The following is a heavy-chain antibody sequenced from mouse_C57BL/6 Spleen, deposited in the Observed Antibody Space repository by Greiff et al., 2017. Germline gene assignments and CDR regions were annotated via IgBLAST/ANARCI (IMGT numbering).Heavy chain of an antibody. J-gene: IGHJ1*03. D-gene: IGHD2-3*01. CDR3: AKEGRLLRYWYFDV. V-gene: IGHV1-53*01. Sequence: QVQLKQPGTELVKPGASVKLSCTASGYTFTSYWMHWVKQRPGQGLEWIGNINPSNGGTNYNEKFKSKATLTVDKSSSTAYMQLSSLTSEDSAVYYCAKEGRLLRYWYFDVWGTGTTVTVSS. CDR1: GYTFTSYW. CDR2: INPSNGGT.